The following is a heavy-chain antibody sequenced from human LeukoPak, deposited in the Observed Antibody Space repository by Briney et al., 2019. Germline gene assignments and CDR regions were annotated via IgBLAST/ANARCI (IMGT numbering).Heavy chain of an antibody. CDR2: ISYDGSNK. D-gene: IGHD2-21*02. J-gene: IGHJ4*02. V-gene: IGHV3-30-3*01. CDR3: ARLVVTAILDY. CDR1: GFTFSNYA. Sequence: GGSLRLSCAASGFTFSNYAMSWVRQAPGKGLEWVAVISYDGSNKYYADSVKGRFTISRDNSKNTLYLQMNSLRAEDTAVYYCARLVVTAILDYWGQGTLVTVSS.